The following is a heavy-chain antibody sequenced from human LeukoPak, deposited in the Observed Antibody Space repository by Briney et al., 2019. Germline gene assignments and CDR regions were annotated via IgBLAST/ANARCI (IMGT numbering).Heavy chain of an antibody. CDR3: ARSASSHSSSSPFDY. CDR2: IYAKGTT. V-gene: IGHV4-4*07. D-gene: IGHD6-6*01. Sequence: SETLSLTCTVSGDSISGNYWSWFRQPAGKGLEWIGRIYAKGTTNYNPSLKSRVTLSVDTSKNQFSLKLSSVTAADTAVYYCARSASSHSSSSPFDYWGQGTLVTVSS. CDR1: GDSISGNY. J-gene: IGHJ4*02.